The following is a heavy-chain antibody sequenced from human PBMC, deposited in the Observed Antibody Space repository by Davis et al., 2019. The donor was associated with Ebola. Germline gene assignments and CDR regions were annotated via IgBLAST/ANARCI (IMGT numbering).Heavy chain of an antibody. D-gene: IGHD6-19*01. CDR1: GYTFTGYY. V-gene: IGHV1-2*02. CDR3: ASEGDSSGWFSNWFDP. J-gene: IGHJ5*02. CDR2: INPNSGGT. Sequence: ASVKVSCKAAGYTFTGYYMHWVRQAPGQGFEWMGWINPNSGGTNYAQKFQGRVTMTRDTYISTAYMELSRLRSDDTAVYYCASEGDSSGWFSNWFDPWGQGTLVTVSS.